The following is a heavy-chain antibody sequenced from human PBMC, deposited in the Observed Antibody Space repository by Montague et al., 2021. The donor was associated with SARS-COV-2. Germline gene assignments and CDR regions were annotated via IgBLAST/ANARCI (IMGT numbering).Heavy chain of an antibody. V-gene: IGHV2-5*02. J-gene: IGHJ4*02. CDR3: ANRGALGSYYFDQ. CDR1: GFSLSTYGVG. CDR2: IYWDDDI. D-gene: IGHD7-27*01. Sequence: PALVKPTQTLTLTCTFSGFSLSTYGVGVGWIRQPPGKALEWLVLIYWDDDIHYSPSLKSRLTITKDTSKNQVVLTMTNMDPVETATYYCANRGALGSYYFDQWGTGTRVTIAS.